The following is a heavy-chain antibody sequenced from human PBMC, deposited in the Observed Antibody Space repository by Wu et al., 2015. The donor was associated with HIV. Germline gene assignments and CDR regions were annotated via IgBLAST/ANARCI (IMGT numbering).Heavy chain of an antibody. CDR3: ARDVPTMILVVILSFDI. J-gene: IGHJ3*02. CDR2: MNPNSGNT. CDR1: GYTFTNYD. V-gene: IGHV1-8*01. Sequence: QVQLVQSGAEVKKPGASVKVSCKASGYTFTNYDINWVRQATGKGPEWVGWMNPNSGNTVYAQNLLGRVTLIRDTSLSTAYMELSSLRSEDTAIYYCARDVPTMILVVILSFDIVGPRDIGHRLF. D-gene: IGHD3-22*01.